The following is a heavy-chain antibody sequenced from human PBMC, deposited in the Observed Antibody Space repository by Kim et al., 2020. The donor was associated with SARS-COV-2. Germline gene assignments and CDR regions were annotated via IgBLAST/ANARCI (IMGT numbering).Heavy chain of an antibody. CDR2: IYYSGST. J-gene: IGHJ4*02. CDR3: AGPRSPNGVVPFDY. V-gene: IGHV4-39*01. Sequence: SETLSLTCTVSGGSISSSSYYWGWIRQPPGKGLEWIGSIYYSGSTYYNPSLKSRVTISVDTSKNQFSLKLSSVTAADTAVYYCAGPRSPNGVVPFDYWGQGTLVTVSS. D-gene: IGHD2-8*01. CDR1: GGSISSSSYY.